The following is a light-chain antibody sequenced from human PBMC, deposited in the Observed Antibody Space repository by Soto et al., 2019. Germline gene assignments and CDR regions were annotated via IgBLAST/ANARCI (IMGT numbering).Light chain of an antibody. V-gene: IGKV2-30*01. Sequence: DVVMTQSPLSLPVTLGQPASISCRSSQSLAYRDGNTYLNWFHQRPGQSPRRLIYKVSNRDSGVRDRFSGSVSGTDFTLKISRVEAEDVAVYYCRQGTPRPLTFGGGNKVEIK. J-gene: IGKJ4*01. CDR1: QSLAYRDGNTY. CDR2: KVS. CDR3: RQGTPRPLT.